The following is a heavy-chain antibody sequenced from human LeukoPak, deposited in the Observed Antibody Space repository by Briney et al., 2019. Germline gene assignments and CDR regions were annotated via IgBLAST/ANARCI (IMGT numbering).Heavy chain of an antibody. CDR3: ARDRDTAMVQYYFDY. Sequence: ASVKVSCKASGYTFTGYYMHWVRQAPGQGLEWMGWINPNSGGTNYAQKFQGWVTMTRDTSIRTAYMELSRLRSDDTAVYYCARDRDTAMVQYYFDYWGQGTLVTVSS. V-gene: IGHV1-2*04. CDR2: INPNSGGT. D-gene: IGHD5-18*01. J-gene: IGHJ4*02. CDR1: GYTFTGYY.